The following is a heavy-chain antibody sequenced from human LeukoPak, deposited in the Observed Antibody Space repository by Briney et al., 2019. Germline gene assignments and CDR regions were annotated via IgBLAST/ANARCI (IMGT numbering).Heavy chain of an antibody. CDR3: ARRRGGYGDGDFDY. J-gene: IGHJ4*02. Sequence: GGSLRLSCAASGFTASSTSIIWVRQAPGKGLECVSYIRGDTSTEYAEYVRGRFTISRDDAKNTVYLQMNSLRVEDTSVYYCARRRGGYGDGDFDYWGQGTPVTVSS. D-gene: IGHD4-17*01. V-gene: IGHV3-66*04. CDR1: GFTASSTS. CDR2: IRGDTST.